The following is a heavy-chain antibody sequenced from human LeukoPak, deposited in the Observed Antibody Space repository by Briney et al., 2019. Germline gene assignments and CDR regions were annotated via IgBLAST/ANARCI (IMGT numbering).Heavy chain of an antibody. CDR3: AKDFGYCSGGSCYSPGSGALNY. CDR2: ISGSGGST. Sequence: QAGGSLRLSCAASGFTVSSNYMSWVRQAPGKGLEWVSAISGSGGSTYYADSVKGRFTISRDNSKNTLYLQMNSLRAEDTAVYYCAKDFGYCSGGSCYSPGSGALNYWGQGTLVTVSS. D-gene: IGHD2-15*01. J-gene: IGHJ4*02. V-gene: IGHV3-23*01. CDR1: GFTVSSNY.